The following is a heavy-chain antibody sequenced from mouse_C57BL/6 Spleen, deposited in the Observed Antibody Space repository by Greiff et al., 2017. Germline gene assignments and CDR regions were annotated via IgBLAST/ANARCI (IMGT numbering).Heavy chain of an antibody. CDR1: GFTFSDFY. J-gene: IGHJ1*03. D-gene: IGHD2-4*01. Sequence: EVMLVESGGGLVQSGRSLRLSCATSGFTFSDFYMEWVRQASGKGLEWIAASRNKANDYTTEYSASVKGRFIVSRDTSQSILYLQMNALRAEDTAIYYCARDGYDYDGYFDVWGTGTTVTVSS. V-gene: IGHV7-1*01. CDR2: SRNKANDYTT. CDR3: ARDGYDYDGYFDV.